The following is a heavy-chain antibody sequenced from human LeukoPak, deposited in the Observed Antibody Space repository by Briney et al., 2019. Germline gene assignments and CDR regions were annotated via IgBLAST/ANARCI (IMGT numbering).Heavy chain of an antibody. CDR3: ARDRAVATIGGVDY. CDR2: INPNSGGT. Sequence: ASVKVSCKASGYTFTGYYMHWVRQAPGQGLEWMGWINPNSGGTNYAQKFQVGVTMTRDTSISAAYMELTRLRSDDTAVYYCARDRAVATIGGVDYWGQGTLVTVSS. V-gene: IGHV1-2*02. J-gene: IGHJ4*02. D-gene: IGHD5-12*01. CDR1: GYTFTGYY.